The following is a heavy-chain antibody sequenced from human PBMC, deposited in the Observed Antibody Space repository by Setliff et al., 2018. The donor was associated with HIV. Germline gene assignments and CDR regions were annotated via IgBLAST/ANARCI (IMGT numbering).Heavy chain of an antibody. Sequence: PSETLSLTCAVYGGSFSGYYWSWIRQPPGKGLEWIGEINHSGSTNYNPSLKSRVTISVDTSKNQFSLKLSSVTAADTAVYYCATRPTYCSSTSCFVYWGQGALVTVSS. CDR1: GGSFSGYY. CDR3: ATRPTYCSSTSCFVY. J-gene: IGHJ4*02. CDR2: INHSGST. V-gene: IGHV4-34*01. D-gene: IGHD2-2*01.